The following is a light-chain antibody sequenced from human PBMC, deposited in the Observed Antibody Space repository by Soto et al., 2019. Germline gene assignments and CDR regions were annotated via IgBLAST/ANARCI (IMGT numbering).Light chain of an antibody. V-gene: IGKV3-11*01. CDR2: DAS. CDR1: QSVGSY. Sequence: EIVLTQSPVTLSLSPGERATLSCRASQSVGSYFAWYQQKPGQAPRLLIYDASSRATGIPARFGGSGSGTDFTLTISSLEPEDFAVYYCQQRSDWPSTFGGGTRVEIK. CDR3: QQRSDWPST. J-gene: IGKJ4*01.